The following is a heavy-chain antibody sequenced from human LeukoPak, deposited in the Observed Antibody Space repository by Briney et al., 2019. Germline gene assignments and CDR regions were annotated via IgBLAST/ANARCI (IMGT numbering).Heavy chain of an antibody. CDR1: GDSLSSGVYY. V-gene: IGHV4-31*03. CDR3: ARFWVGGTTWFDP. CDR2: ISYSGST. J-gene: IGHJ5*02. Sequence: SETLSLTCTVSGDSLSSGVYYWNWIRQLPGEGLEWIGFISYSGSTYYNLSLKSRVPISVDTSKNQFALKLTSVTAADTAVYYCARFWVGGTTWFDPLGQGTLLTVSS. D-gene: IGHD1-26*01.